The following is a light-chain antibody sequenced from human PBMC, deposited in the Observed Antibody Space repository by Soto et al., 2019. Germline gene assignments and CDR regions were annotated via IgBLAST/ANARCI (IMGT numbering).Light chain of an antibody. CDR1: SGSVSTSYN. J-gene: IGLJ2*01. CDR3: VLNLGSGIWV. CDR2: STN. V-gene: IGLV8-61*01. Sequence: QTVVTQEPSFSVSPGGTVTLTCGLSSGSVSTSYNPSWYQQTPGQAPRPLIYSTNTRSSGVPDRFSGSILGNKAALTITRAQADDESDYYCVLNLGSGIWVFGGGTQLTVL.